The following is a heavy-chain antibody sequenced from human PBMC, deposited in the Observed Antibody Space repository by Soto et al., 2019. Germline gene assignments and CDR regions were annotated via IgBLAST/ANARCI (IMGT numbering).Heavy chain of an antibody. CDR1: GFTFSSYA. J-gene: IGHJ4*02. V-gene: IGHV3-23*01. Sequence: GGSLRLSCAASGFTFSSYAMSWVRQAPGKGLEWVSTISGSGGSTYYADSVKGRFTISRDKSKNTLYLQMNSLRVEDTAVYYCAKKGDVVVVAAVQRPLDYWGQGTLVTVSS. CDR2: ISGSGGST. CDR3: AKKGDVVVVAAVQRPLDY. D-gene: IGHD2-15*01.